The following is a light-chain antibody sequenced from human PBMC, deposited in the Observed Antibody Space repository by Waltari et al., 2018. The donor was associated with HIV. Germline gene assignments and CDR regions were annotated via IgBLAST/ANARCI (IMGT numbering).Light chain of an antibody. CDR1: QSLLHTTRYNY. CDR3: MQALETPLT. CDR2: LAS. Sequence: DIVLTQSPLSLPVTPGEPASISCRSSQSLLHTTRYNYFAWYLQKPGQSPQLLIYLASNRPSGVPDRFSGGGSGTNFTLEIDRVEADDVGVYHCMQALETPLTFGGGTKVDIK. V-gene: IGKV2-28*01. J-gene: IGKJ4*01.